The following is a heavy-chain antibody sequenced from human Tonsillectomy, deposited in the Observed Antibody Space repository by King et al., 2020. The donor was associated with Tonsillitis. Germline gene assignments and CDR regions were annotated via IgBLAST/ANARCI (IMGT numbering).Heavy chain of an antibody. CDR1: GYTFTNSG. J-gene: IGHJ6*02. D-gene: IGHD4-23*01. V-gene: IGHV1-18*01. Sequence: QLVQSGAEVKKPGTSVKVSCKASGYTFTNSGVSWVRQAPGQGLQWMGWISTYNGNTNYAQEFQGRVTMTTDTSTSTAYMELRSLRSDDTAVYYWARQDYGGDSDYYYYAMDVWGQGTTVTVSS. CDR2: ISTYNGNT. CDR3: ARQDYGGDSDYYYYAMDV.